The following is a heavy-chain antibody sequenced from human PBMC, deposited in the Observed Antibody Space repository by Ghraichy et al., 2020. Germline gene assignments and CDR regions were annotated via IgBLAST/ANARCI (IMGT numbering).Heavy chain of an antibody. CDR1: GGSIISYY. Sequence: SETLSLTCTVSGGSIISYYWSWIRQPPGKGLEWIGYIYYSGSTNYNPSLKSRVTISVDTSKNQFSLKLSSVTAADTAVYYCARDGGWSSGAFDIWGQGTMVTVSS. D-gene: IGHD6-19*01. CDR2: IYYSGST. V-gene: IGHV4-59*01. CDR3: ARDGGWSSGAFDI. J-gene: IGHJ3*02.